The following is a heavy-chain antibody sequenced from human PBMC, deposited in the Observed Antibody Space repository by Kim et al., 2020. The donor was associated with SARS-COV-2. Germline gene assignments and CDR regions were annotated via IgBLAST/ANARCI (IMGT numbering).Heavy chain of an antibody. J-gene: IGHJ3*02. CDR3: ARERDILTGEDAFDI. D-gene: IGHD3-9*01. Sequence: PSLKSRVTMSVDTSKNQFSLKLSSVTAADTAVYYCARERDILTGEDAFDIWGQGTMVTVSS. V-gene: IGHV4-4*07.